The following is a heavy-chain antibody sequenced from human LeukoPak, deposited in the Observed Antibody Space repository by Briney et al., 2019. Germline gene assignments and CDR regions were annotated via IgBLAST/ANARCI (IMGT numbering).Heavy chain of an antibody. D-gene: IGHD6-13*01. CDR3: AREIAAAGTGWFDP. Sequence: GASVKVSCKASGGTFSSYAISWVRQAPGQGLEWMGGIIPIFGTANYAQKFQGRVTITADKSTSTAYMELSSLRSEDMAVYYCAREIAAAGTGWFDPWGQGTLVTVSS. V-gene: IGHV1-69*06. J-gene: IGHJ5*02. CDR1: GGTFSSYA. CDR2: IIPIFGTA.